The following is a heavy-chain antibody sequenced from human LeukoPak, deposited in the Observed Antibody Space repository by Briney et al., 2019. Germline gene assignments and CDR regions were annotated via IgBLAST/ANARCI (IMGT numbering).Heavy chain of an antibody. CDR2: ISSDGGST. J-gene: IGHJ6*02. D-gene: IGHD5-12*01. CDR3: ARDGLRYYYYGMDV. Sequence: GGSLRLSCAASGFTFSSYAMHWVRQAPGKGLEYVSAISSDGGSTYYANSVKGRFTISRDNSKNTLYLQMGSLRAEDMAVYYCARDGLRYYYYGMDVWGQGTTVTVSS. V-gene: IGHV3-64*01. CDR1: GFTFSSYA.